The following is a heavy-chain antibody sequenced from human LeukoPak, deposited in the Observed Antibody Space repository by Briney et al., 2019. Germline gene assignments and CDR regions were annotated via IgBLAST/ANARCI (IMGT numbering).Heavy chain of an antibody. CDR2: IYSGGST. CDR3: AKDREYSGYEYFDY. V-gene: IGHV3-53*01. D-gene: IGHD5-12*01. Sequence: GGSLRLSCAASGFTVSSNFMSWDRQAPGKGLEWVSVIYSGGSTYYADSVKGRFTISRDNSKNTLYIQMNSLRAEDTAVYYCAKDREYSGYEYFDYWGQGTLVTVSS. CDR1: GFTVSSNF. J-gene: IGHJ4*02.